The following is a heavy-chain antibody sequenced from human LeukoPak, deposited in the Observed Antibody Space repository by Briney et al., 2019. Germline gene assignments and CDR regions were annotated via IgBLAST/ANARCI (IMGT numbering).Heavy chain of an antibody. CDR2: IIPIFGTA. V-gene: IGHV1-69*05. CDR1: GGTFSSYA. Sequence: ASVKVSCKASGGTFSSYAISWVRQAPGQGLEWMGRIIPIFGTANYAQKFLGRVTITTDESTSTAYMELSSLRSEDTAVYYCARSRYDFWSGYSSGDAFDIWGQRTMVTVSS. J-gene: IGHJ3*02. D-gene: IGHD3-3*01. CDR3: ARSRYDFWSGYSSGDAFDI.